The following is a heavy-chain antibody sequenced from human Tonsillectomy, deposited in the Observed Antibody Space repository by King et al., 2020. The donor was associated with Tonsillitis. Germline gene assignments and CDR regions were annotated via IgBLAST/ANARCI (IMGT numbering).Heavy chain of an antibody. CDR2: LSYDGSTK. CDR1: GFTFSSYA. J-gene: IGHJ4*02. Sequence: VQLVESGGGVVQPGRSLRLSCAASGFTFSSYAMHWVRQAPGKGLEWVAGLSYDGSTKYYADSVKGRFTISRDNSKNTLYLQMNSLRAEDTAVYYCARDYSDYGDFPDYWGQGTLVTVSS. V-gene: IGHV3-30-3*01. CDR3: ARDYSDYGDFPDY. D-gene: IGHD4-17*01.